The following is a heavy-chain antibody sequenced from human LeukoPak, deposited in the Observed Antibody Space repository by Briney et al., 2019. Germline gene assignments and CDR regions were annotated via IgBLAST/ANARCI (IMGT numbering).Heavy chain of an antibody. D-gene: IGHD2-15*01. CDR1: GGSISSSSYY. Sequence: SETLSLTCTVSGGSISSSSYYWGWIRQPPGKGLEWIGYIYYSGSTNYNPSLKSRVTISVDTSKNQFSLKLSSVTAADTAVYYCAREKEYCSGGSCFEHNWFDPWGQGTLVTVSS. V-gene: IGHV4-61*01. J-gene: IGHJ5*02. CDR2: IYYSGST. CDR3: AREKEYCSGGSCFEHNWFDP.